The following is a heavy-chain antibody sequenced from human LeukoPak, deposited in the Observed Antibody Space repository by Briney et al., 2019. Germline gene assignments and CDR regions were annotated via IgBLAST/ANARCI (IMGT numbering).Heavy chain of an antibody. CDR2: IYYSGST. CDR1: GGSISSGDYY. J-gene: IGHJ4*02. V-gene: IGHV4-30-4*01. Sequence: SETLSLTCTVSGGSISSGDYYWSWIRQPPGKGLEWIGYIYYSGSTYYNPSLKSRVTISVDTSKNQSSLKLSSVTAADTAVYYCARGAYSSSWYYDYFDYWGQGTLVTVSS. D-gene: IGHD6-13*01. CDR3: ARGAYSSSWYYDYFDY.